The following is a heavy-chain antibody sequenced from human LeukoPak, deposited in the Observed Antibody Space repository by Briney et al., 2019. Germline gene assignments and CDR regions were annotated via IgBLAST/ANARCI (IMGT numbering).Heavy chain of an antibody. D-gene: IGHD2-15*01. CDR1: GGSISSSSYY. V-gene: IGHV4-39*01. Sequence: SETLSLTCTVSGGSISSSSYYWGWIRQPPGKGLEWIGSIYYSGSTYYNPSLKSRVTISVDTSKNQFSLKLSSVTAADTAVYYCAREFLYCSGGSCYLGLYDYWGQGTLVSVSS. CDR3: AREFLYCSGGSCYLGLYDY. CDR2: IYYSGST. J-gene: IGHJ4*02.